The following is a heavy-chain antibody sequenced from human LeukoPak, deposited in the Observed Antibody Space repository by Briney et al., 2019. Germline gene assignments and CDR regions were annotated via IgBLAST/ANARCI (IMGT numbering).Heavy chain of an antibody. J-gene: IGHJ4*02. CDR2: VFNGGST. CDR3: ASRPADTTWYGVFDY. D-gene: IGHD3-10*01. Sequence: DPSETLSLTCSVSGASIDSHYWSWIRQSPGKGLEWIGYVFNGGSTNYNPSLNSRVTMSLDTSRAQFSLRLSPVTAADTAIYYCASRPADTTWYGVFDYWSQGTLVTVSS. CDR1: GASIDSHY. V-gene: IGHV4-59*11.